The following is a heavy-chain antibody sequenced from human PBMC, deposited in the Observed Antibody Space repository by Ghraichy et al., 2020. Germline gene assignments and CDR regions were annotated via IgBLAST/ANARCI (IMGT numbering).Heavy chain of an antibody. CDR3: ARQWYCGGNCYRDY. Sequence: SQTLSLTCSVSGDSISSTSYYWGWIRQPPGKGLEWIGSIYYSGSTYYNPSLKSRVTISVDTSKNQFSLKLSSVTAADTALHYCARQWYCGGNCYRDYWGQGTLVTVSS. J-gene: IGHJ4*02. CDR2: IYYSGST. V-gene: IGHV4-39*01. D-gene: IGHD2-21*02. CDR1: GDSISSTSYY.